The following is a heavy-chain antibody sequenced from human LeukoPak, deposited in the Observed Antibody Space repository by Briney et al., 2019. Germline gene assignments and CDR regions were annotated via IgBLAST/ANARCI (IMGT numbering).Heavy chain of an antibody. Sequence: SETLSLTCTVSGVSVSSRSYYWGWIRQPPGKGLEWIGEINHSGSTNYNPSLKSRVTISVDTSKNQFSLKLSSVTAADTAVYYCARLMHCSSTSCYPWAYNWFDPWGQGTLVTVSS. CDR2: INHSGST. CDR3: ARLMHCSSTSCYPWAYNWFDP. D-gene: IGHD2-2*01. CDR1: GVSVSSRSYY. J-gene: IGHJ5*02. V-gene: IGHV4-39*07.